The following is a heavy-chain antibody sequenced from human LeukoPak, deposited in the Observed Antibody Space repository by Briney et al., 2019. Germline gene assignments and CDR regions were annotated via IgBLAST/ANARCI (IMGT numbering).Heavy chain of an antibody. V-gene: IGHV4-4*07. Sequence: PSETLSLTCTVSGGSISSYYWSWIRQPAGKGLEWIGRIYTSGSTNYNPSLKSRVTMSVDTSKNQFSLKLSPVTAADTAVYYCARAYESSGWYYFDYWGQGTLVTVSS. CDR1: GGSISSYY. D-gene: IGHD6-13*01. CDR2: IYTSGST. CDR3: ARAYESSGWYYFDY. J-gene: IGHJ4*02.